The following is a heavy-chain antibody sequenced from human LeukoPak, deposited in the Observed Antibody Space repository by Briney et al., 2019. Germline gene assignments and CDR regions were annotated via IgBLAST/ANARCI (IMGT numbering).Heavy chain of an antibody. CDR2: ISSSSSYI. V-gene: IGHV3-21*01. J-gene: IGHJ6*04. CDR1: GFTFSSYS. Sequence: PGGSLRLSCAASGFTFSSYSMNWVRQAPGKGLEWVSSISSSSSYIYYADSVKGRFTISRDNAKNSLYLQMNSLRAEDTAVYYCAPDSQAWIQLWLDVWGKGTTVTVSS. D-gene: IGHD5-18*01. CDR3: APDSQAWIQLWLDV.